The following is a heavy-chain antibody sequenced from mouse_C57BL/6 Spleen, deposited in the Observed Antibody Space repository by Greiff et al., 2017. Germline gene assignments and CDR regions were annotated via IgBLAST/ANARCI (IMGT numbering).Heavy chain of an antibody. J-gene: IGHJ2*01. V-gene: IGHV1-64*01. CDR2: IHPNSGST. CDR3: ARRPITTVVARGFDY. D-gene: IGHD1-1*01. Sequence: VQLQQPGAELVKPGASVQLSCKASGYTFTSYWMHWVRQRPGQGLEWIGMIHPNSGSTNYNEKFKSKATLTVDKSSSTAYMQISSLTSEDSAVYYCARRPITTVVARGFDYWGQGTTLTVSS. CDR1: GYTFTSYW.